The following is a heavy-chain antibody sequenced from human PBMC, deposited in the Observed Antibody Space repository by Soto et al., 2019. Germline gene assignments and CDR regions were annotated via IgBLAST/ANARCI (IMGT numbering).Heavy chain of an antibody. CDR1: GLTFTSYA. D-gene: IGHD1-7*01. Sequence: PGGSLRLSCAASGLTFTSYAMSWVRQAPGRGLEWASAINGRATYYADSVRGRFTVFRDNSKNTLYLQMNSLRVEDTAIYYCAKDVTGTNGGDYWGQGTLVTVSS. CDR2: INGRAT. J-gene: IGHJ4*02. V-gene: IGHV3-23*01. CDR3: AKDVTGTNGGDY.